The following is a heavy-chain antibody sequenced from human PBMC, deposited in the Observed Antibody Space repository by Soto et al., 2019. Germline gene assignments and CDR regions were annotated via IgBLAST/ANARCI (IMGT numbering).Heavy chain of an antibody. CDR1: GFTFTSYY. J-gene: IGHJ5*02. D-gene: IGHD6-13*01. V-gene: IGHV1-46*01. Sequence: QVQLVQSGAEVKKPGASVKVSCKASGFTFTSYYMHWVRQAPGQGLEWMGIINPSSGTTTYAQKFQGRVTMTRDRSTSTVYMELSSLRSEDTAVYYCARVGVGGAAGENWFDPWGQGTLVTVSS. CDR3: ARVGVGGAAGENWFDP. CDR2: INPSSGTT.